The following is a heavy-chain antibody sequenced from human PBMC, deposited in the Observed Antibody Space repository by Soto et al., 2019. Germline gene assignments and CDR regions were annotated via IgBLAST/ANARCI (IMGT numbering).Heavy chain of an antibody. V-gene: IGHV3-33*01. J-gene: IGHJ6*02. D-gene: IGHD2-21*02. CDR3: ARSIVVVTQRYYYYYGMDV. CDR2: IWYDGSNK. Sequence: VAVIWYDGSNKYYADSVKGRFTISRDNSKNTLYLQMNSLRAEDTAVYYCARSIVVVTQRYYYYYGMDVWGQGTTVTVSS.